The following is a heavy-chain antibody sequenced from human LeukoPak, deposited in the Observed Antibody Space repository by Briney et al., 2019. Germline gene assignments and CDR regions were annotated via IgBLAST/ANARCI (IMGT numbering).Heavy chain of an antibody. CDR3: VRGEYSYGPLDYYYYMDV. Sequence: GGSLRLSYAASGFTFSDYTMNWVRQAPGKGLEWVSSISSSSSYIYYADSVKGRFTISRDNAKNSLSLQMKSLRAEDTAVYYCVRGEYSYGPLDYYYYMDVWGKGTTVTVSS. D-gene: IGHD5-18*01. CDR2: ISSSSSYI. V-gene: IGHV3-21*01. CDR1: GFTFSDYT. J-gene: IGHJ6*03.